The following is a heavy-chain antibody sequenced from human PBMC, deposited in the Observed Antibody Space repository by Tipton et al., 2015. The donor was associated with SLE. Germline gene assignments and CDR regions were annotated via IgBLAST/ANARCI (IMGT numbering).Heavy chain of an antibody. V-gene: IGHV3-48*03. CDR3: ARREMTGTAFDI. J-gene: IGHJ3*02. D-gene: IGHD1-1*01. CDR1: GFIFINYE. Sequence: SLRLSCAPSGFIFINYEMIWVRQAPGKGLQWRSYISTSGYTTYYTDSVKGRFTISRDNAKKSLYLQMNSLRADDTAVYYCARREMTGTAFDIWGQGTMVTVSS. CDR2: ISTSGYTT.